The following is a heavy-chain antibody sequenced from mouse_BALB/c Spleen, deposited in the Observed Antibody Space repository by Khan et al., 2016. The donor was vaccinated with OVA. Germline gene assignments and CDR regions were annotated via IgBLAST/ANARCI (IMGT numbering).Heavy chain of an antibody. D-gene: IGHD1-2*01. CDR1: GYSITSGYG. CDR2: ISYSGST. CDR3: AKTARIEY. V-gene: IGHV3-2*02. Sequence: EVQLQESGPGLVKPSQSLSLTCTVTGYSITSGYGWNWIRQFPGNKLEWMGYISYSGSTNYNPSFKSRISITRETSKNQFFLQLNAVTTEDTSAYYCAKTARIEYWGQGTTLTVSS. J-gene: IGHJ2*01.